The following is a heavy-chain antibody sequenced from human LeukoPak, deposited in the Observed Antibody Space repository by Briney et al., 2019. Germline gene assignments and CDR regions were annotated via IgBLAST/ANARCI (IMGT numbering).Heavy chain of an antibody. CDR1: GFTFSSYW. V-gene: IGHV3-74*01. Sequence: GGSLRLSCAASGFTFSSYWMHWVRQAPGKGLVWVSRISTDGNTTTYADSVKGRLTISRDNSKNTLYLQMNSLRTEDTAVYYCVDYGEHWGQGILVTVSS. J-gene: IGHJ1*01. D-gene: IGHD4-17*01. CDR3: VDYGEH. CDR2: ISTDGNTT.